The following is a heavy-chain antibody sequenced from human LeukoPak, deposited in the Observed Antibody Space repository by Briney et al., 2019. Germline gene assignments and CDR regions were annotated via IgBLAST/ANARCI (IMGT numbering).Heavy chain of an antibody. D-gene: IGHD1-26*01. CDR1: GGSISSYY. CDR2: IYYSGST. V-gene: IGHV4-59*01. Sequence: SQTLSLTCTVSGGSISSYYWSWIRQPPGKGLEWIGYIYYSGSTNYNPSLKSRVTISVDTSKNQFSLKLSSVTAADTAVYYCARVEVGATTYYYYYYMDVWGKGTTVTVSS. J-gene: IGHJ6*03. CDR3: ARVEVGATTYYYYYYMDV.